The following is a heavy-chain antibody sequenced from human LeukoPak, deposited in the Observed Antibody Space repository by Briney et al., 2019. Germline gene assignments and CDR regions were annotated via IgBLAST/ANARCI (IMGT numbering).Heavy chain of an antibody. CDR1: GFTFSSCA. CDR2: ISGSGGST. D-gene: IGHD6-13*01. Sequence: GGSLRLSCAASGFTFSSCAMSWVRQAPGKGLEWVSAISGSGGSTYYADSVKGRFTISRDNSKNTLYLQLNSLRAEDTAVYYCAKDFFGSGSSLYNYFDYWGQGTLVTVSS. CDR3: AKDFFGSGSSLYNYFDY. V-gene: IGHV3-23*01. J-gene: IGHJ4*02.